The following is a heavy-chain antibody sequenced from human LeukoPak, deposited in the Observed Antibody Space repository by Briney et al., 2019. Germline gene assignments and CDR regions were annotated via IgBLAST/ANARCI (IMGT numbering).Heavy chain of an antibody. V-gene: IGHV1-3*01. CDR3: ARANFLYCSSSTCLFDY. Sequence: ASVKVSCKASGYTFNSYAVHWVRQAPGQRLEWIGWINAGNGNTKYSQNFQGRVTITRDTSISTAPMEVSRLRSDDTAVYYCARANFLYCSSSTCLFDYWGQGTLVTVSS. D-gene: IGHD2-2*01. CDR2: INAGNGNT. J-gene: IGHJ4*02. CDR1: GYTFNSYA.